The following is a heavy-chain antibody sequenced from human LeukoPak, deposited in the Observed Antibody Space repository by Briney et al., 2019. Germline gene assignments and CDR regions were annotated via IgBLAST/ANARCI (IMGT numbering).Heavy chain of an antibody. CDR1: SGSFSDYY. D-gene: IGHD2-21*01. Sequence: PSETLSLTCAVYSGSFSDYYWSWVRQPPGKGLEWIGEINHSGNTNYNPSLKSRVTMSVDTSKNQFSLKVNSVTAADTAVYYCARVLWAACCGSYLDSWGQGTPVTVSS. CDR2: INHSGNT. V-gene: IGHV4-34*01. CDR3: ARVLWAACCGSYLDS. J-gene: IGHJ4*02.